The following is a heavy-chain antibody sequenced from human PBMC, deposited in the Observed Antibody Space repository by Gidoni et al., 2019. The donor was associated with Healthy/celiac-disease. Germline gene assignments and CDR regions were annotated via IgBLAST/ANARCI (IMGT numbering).Heavy chain of an antibody. CDR2: IGTAGDT. CDR1: GFTFSSYD. Sequence: EVHLVESGGGLVQPGGSLRLSCAASGFTFSSYDMHWVRQATGKGLEWVSAIGTAGDTYYPGSVKGGFTISRENAKNSLYLQMNSLRAEDTAVYYCARAYYDESSGYYYDDWGQGTLVTVSS. CDR3: ARAYYDESSGYYYDD. V-gene: IGHV3-13*01. J-gene: IGHJ4*02. D-gene: IGHD3-22*01.